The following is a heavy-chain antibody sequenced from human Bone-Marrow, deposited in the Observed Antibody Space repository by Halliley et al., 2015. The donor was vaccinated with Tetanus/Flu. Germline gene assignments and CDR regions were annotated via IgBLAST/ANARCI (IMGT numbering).Heavy chain of an antibody. V-gene: IGHV4-30-4*01. CDR2: ISYSGST. J-gene: IGHJ4*02. Sequence: IGFISYSGSTSSIPSLKSRVTISVDTSNNQFSLRMSSVTAADTAVYYCAKVEGGVSSDSHLDYWGQGILVTVSS. CDR3: AKVEGGVSSDSHLDY. D-gene: IGHD2-21*02.